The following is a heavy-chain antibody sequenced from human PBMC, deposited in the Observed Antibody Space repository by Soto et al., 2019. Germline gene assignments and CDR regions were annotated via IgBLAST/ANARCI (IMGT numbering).Heavy chain of an antibody. CDR2: INHSGRS. J-gene: IGHJ6*02. D-gene: IGHD3-10*01. V-gene: IGHV4-34*01. CDR1: CGSLSVYY. Sequence: SEPLSLGCAVKCGSLSVYYWTWIHQPPGKGWVLFGEINHSGRSNSNPSLKSRVTISVDTSTTQFSLKLSSVTAADTAVYYCARAQMVRGVISYYYYYGMDVWGQGTTVA. CDR3: ARAQMVRGVISYYYYYGMDV.